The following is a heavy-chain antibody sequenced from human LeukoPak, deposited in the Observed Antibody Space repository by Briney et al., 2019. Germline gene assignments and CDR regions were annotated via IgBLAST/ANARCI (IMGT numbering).Heavy chain of an antibody. CDR2: INHSGST. V-gene: IGHV4-34*01. CDR1: GGSFSGYY. CDR3: ATSGWYLLPGVY. J-gene: IGHJ4*02. Sequence: PSETLSLTCAVYGGSFSGYYWSWNRQPPGKGLEWIGEINHSGSTNYNPSLKSRVTISVDTSKNQFSLKLSSVTAADTAVYYCATSGWYLLPGVYWGQGTLVTVSS. D-gene: IGHD6-19*01.